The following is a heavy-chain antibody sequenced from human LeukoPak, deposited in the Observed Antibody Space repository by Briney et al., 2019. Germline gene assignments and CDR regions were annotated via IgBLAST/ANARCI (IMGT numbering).Heavy chain of an antibody. Sequence: GGSLRLSCAASGFTVSSNFMSWVRQAPGKGLKWVSVIYSGGSTYYADSVKGRFTISTDNSKNTLYLQMNSVRVEDTAVYYCALGLVTDYWGQGTLVTVSS. V-gene: IGHV3-66*01. CDR1: GFTVSSNF. CDR2: IYSGGST. D-gene: IGHD3-9*01. CDR3: ALGLVTDY. J-gene: IGHJ4*02.